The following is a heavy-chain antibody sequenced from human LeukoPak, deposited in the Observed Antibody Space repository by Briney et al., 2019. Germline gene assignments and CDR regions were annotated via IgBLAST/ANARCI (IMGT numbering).Heavy chain of an antibody. D-gene: IGHD2/OR15-2a*01. V-gene: IGHV3-30*03. CDR2: ISYDGSNK. Sequence: GGSLRLSCAASGFTFDDYAMHWVRQASGKGLEWVAVISYDGSNKYYADSVKGRFTISRDNSKNTLYLQMNSLRAEDTAVYYCARSFYDPYFDYWGQGTLVTVSS. J-gene: IGHJ4*02. CDR1: GFTFDDYA. CDR3: ARSFYDPYFDY.